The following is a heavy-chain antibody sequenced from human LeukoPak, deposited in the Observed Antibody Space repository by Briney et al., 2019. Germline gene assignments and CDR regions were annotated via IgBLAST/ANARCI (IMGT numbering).Heavy chain of an antibody. CDR1: GFAFSTYG. J-gene: IGHJ4*02. Sequence: GGSLRLSYAASGFAFSTYGMNWVPQAPGKGLEWISYITSRSTTYYADSVRGRFTISRDNAKNSLYLEMNGLRDDDTAVYYCSRRISGSYLDYWGKGTLVTVSS. D-gene: IGHD3-10*01. V-gene: IGHV3-48*02. CDR3: SRRISGSYLDY. CDR2: ITSRSTT.